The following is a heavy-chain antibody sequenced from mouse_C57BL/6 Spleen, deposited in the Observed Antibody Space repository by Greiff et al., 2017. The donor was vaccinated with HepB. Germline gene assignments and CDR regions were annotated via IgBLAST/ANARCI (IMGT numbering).Heavy chain of an antibody. V-gene: IGHV5-16*01. Sequence: EVHLVESEGGLVQPGSSMKLSCTASGFTFSDYYMAWVRQVPEKGLEWVANINYDGSSTYYLDSLKSRFIISRDNAKNILYLQMSSLKSEDTATYYCASDRDYGHSGHFDVWATGTTVTVSS. CDR2: INYDGSST. CDR3: ASDRDYGHSGHFDV. CDR1: GFTFSDYY. J-gene: IGHJ1*03. D-gene: IGHD2-1*01.